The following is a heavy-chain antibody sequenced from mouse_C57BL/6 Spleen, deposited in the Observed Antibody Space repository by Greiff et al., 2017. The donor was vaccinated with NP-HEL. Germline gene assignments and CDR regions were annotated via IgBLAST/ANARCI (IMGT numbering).Heavy chain of an antibody. J-gene: IGHJ4*01. CDR2: IDPSDSYT. Sequence: QVQLQQPGAELVMPGASVKLSCKASGYTFTSYWMHWVKQRPGQGLEWIGEIDPSDSYTNYNQKFKGKSTLTVDKSSSTAYMQLSSLTSEDSAVYYCARWGSRGNYAMDYWGQGTSVTVSS. CDR3: ARWGSRGNYAMDY. CDR1: GYTFTSYW. V-gene: IGHV1-69*01.